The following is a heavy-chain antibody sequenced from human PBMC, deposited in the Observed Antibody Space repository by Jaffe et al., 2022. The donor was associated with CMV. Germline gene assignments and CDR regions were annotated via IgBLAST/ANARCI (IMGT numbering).Heavy chain of an antibody. J-gene: IGHJ6*03. D-gene: IGHD6-19*01. CDR3: ARQSQWPGQRYYHNYLDV. Sequence: VQLVQSGAEVKKPGESLRISCQGSGYTFTNYWITWVRQVPGKGLEWMGKVDPSDSYTTYSPSFQGHVIISADKSITTAYLQWTSLKASDTAIYYCARQSQWPGQRYYHNYLDVWGKGTTVTVSS. CDR2: VDPSDSYT. V-gene: IGHV5-10-1*03. CDR1: GYTFTNYW.